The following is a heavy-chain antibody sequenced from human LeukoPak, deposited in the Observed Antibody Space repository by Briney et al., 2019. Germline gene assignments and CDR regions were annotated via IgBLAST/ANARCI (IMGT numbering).Heavy chain of an antibody. CDR2: INPNSGGT. CDR1: GYTFTGYY. Sequence: ASVKVSCKASGYTFTGYYMHWVRQAPGQGLEWMGWINPNSGGTNYAQKFQGWVTMTRDTSISTAYMELSRLRSDDTAVYYCAREGEYSGYDFSPWGQGTLVTVSS. D-gene: IGHD5-12*01. CDR3: AREGEYSGYDFSP. J-gene: IGHJ5*02. V-gene: IGHV1-2*04.